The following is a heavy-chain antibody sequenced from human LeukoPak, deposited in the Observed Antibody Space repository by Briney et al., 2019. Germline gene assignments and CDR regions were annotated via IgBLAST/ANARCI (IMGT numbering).Heavy chain of an antibody. Sequence: PGGSLRLSCAVSGFTFSSYAMSWVRQALGKGLEWVSAISGSGGSTYYADSVKGRFTISRDNSKNTLYLQMNSLRAEDTAVYYCAKDRSALRYFDWLFHFDYWGQGTLVTVSS. J-gene: IGHJ4*02. CDR2: ISGSGGST. D-gene: IGHD3-9*01. V-gene: IGHV3-23*01. CDR1: GFTFSSYA. CDR3: AKDRSALRYFDWLFHFDY.